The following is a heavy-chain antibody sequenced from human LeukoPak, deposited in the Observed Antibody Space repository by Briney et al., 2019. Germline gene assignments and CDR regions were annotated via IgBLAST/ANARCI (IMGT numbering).Heavy chain of an antibody. V-gene: IGHV3-74*01. CDR3: ARGYGSSWFYFDY. CDR1: GFTFSASS. J-gene: IGHJ4*02. D-gene: IGHD6-13*01. CDR2: ISADGSSF. Sequence: GGSLRLSCAASGFTFSASSMTWVRRVPGKGLVWVSRISADGSSFSYADSVKGRFTTSRDNAKNTVYLQMNSLRAEDTAVYHCARGYGSSWFYFDYWGQGTPITVSS.